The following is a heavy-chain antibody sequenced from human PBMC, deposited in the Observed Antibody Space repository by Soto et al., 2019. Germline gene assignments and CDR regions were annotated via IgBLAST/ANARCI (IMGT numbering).Heavy chain of an antibody. CDR2: IYYSGST. CDR1: GGSISSYY. D-gene: IGHD5-12*01. Sequence: QVQLQESGPGLVKPSETLSLTCTVSGGSISSYYWSWIRQPPGKGLEWIGYIYYSGSTNYNPSLKSRVTISVDTSKNQFSLKLSSVTAADTAVYYCARGQGDGYNYYYYGMDVWGQGTTVTVSS. J-gene: IGHJ6*02. CDR3: ARGQGDGYNYYYYGMDV. V-gene: IGHV4-59*01.